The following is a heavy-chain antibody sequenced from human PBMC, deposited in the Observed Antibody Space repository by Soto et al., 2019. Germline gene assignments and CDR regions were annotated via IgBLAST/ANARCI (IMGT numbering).Heavy chain of an antibody. CDR3: AKVRNSSSWYYYYGMDV. D-gene: IGHD6-13*01. Sequence: GGSLRLSCAASGFTFSSYAMSWVRQAPGKGLEWVSAISGSGGSTYYADSVKGRFTISRDNSKNTLYLQMNSLRAEDTAVYYCAKVRNSSSWYYYYGMDVWGQGTTVTSP. V-gene: IGHV3-23*01. CDR2: ISGSGGST. J-gene: IGHJ6*02. CDR1: GFTFSSYA.